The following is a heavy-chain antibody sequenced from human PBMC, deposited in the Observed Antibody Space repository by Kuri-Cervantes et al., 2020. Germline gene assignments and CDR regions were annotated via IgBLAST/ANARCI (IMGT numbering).Heavy chain of an antibody. J-gene: IGHJ6*02. Sequence: SLKISCAASGFTFDDYAMHWVRQAPGKGLEWVSGISWNSGSIGYADSVKGRFTISRDNSKNTLYLQMNSLRAEDTAVYYCAKDAGAWFGELPLYYYYYGMDVWGQGTTVTVSS. V-gene: IGHV3-9*01. CDR3: AKDAGAWFGELPLYYYYYGMDV. CDR1: GFTFDDYA. CDR2: ISWNSGSI. D-gene: IGHD3-10*01.